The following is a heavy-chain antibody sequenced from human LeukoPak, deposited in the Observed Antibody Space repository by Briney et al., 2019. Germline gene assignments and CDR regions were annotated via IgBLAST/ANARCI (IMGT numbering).Heavy chain of an antibody. J-gene: IGHJ3*02. Sequence: PGGSLRLSCAASGFTFSSYEMNWVRQAPGKGLEWVANIKQDGSEKYYVDSVKGRFTISRDNAKNSLYLQMNSLRAEDTAVYYCARVGYAHAFDIWGQGTMVTVSS. CDR2: IKQDGSEK. CDR1: GFTFSSYE. D-gene: IGHD1-1*01. V-gene: IGHV3-7*01. CDR3: ARVGYAHAFDI.